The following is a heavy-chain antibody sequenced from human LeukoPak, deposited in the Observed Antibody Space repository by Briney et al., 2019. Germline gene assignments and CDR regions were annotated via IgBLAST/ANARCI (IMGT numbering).Heavy chain of an antibody. D-gene: IGHD3-3*01. J-gene: IGHJ4*02. CDR1: GFTFSSYA. Sequence: GGSLRLSCAASGFTFSSYAMTWVRQAPGKGLEWVSAISDSGGSTYYADSVKGRFTISRDNSKNTLYLQMNNLRAEDTAVYYCAKRRYYDFWSGYPDFDYWGQGTLVTVSS. CDR2: ISDSGGST. V-gene: IGHV3-23*01. CDR3: AKRRYYDFWSGYPDFDY.